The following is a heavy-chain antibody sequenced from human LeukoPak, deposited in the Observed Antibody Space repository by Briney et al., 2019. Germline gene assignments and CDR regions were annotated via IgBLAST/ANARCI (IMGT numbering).Heavy chain of an antibody. CDR3: ARDQGAVAGIDP. V-gene: IGHV4-39*07. D-gene: IGHD6-19*01. CDR2: IYYSGTT. J-gene: IGHJ5*02. Sequence: SETLSLACTVSGASISTIISYWGWIRQTPGKGLEWIGSIYYSGTTYYNPSLESRVTISIDTSKNQFSVKLTSVTAADTAVYYCARDQGAVAGIDPWGQGTLVTVSS. CDR1: GASISTIISY.